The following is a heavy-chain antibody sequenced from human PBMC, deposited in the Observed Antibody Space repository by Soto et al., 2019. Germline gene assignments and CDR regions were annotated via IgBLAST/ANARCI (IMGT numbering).Heavy chain of an antibody. V-gene: IGHV4-30-4*08. CDR3: AREDDGGDSLDV. J-gene: IGHJ6*02. Sequence: QVQLQQSGPGLVKPSQTLSLTCTVSGGSISSDYYNWTWIRQSPGKGLEWIGYIHPSGSILYNPSLKSRVTISVNTSKNQFSLHLSSVTAADTAVYFCAREDDGGDSLDVWGQGTTVTVSS. CDR2: IHPSGSI. D-gene: IGHD2-21*02. CDR1: GGSISSDYYN.